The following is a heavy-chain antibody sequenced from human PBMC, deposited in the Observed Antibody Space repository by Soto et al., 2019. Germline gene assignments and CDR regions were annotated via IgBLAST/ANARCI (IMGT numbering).Heavy chain of an antibody. CDR1: GFTFSSYS. J-gene: IGHJ5*02. Sequence: EVQLVESGGGLVQPGGSLRLSCAASGFTFSSYSMNWVRQAPGKGLEWVSYISSSSSTIYYADSVKGRFTISRDNAKNSLYLQMNSLRAEETAVYYCARDPSEPTYYYGSGSYYHNWFDPWGQGTLVTVSS. D-gene: IGHD3-10*01. V-gene: IGHV3-48*01. CDR2: ISSSSSTI. CDR3: ARDPSEPTYYYGSGSYYHNWFDP.